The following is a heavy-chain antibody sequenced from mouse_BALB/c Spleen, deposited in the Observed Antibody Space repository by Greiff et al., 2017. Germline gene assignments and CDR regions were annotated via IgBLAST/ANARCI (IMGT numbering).Heavy chain of an antibody. CDR2: ISSGGSYT. V-gene: IGHV5-9-3*01. D-gene: IGHD1-1*01. CDR1: GFTFSSYA. Sequence: EVQLVESGGGLVKPGGSLKLSCAASGFTFSSYAMSWVRQTPEKRLEWVATISSGGSYTYYPDSVKGRFTISRDNAKNTLYLQMSSLRSEDTAMYYCARGGTTVVAPYAMDYWGQGTSVTVSS. J-gene: IGHJ4*01. CDR3: ARGGTTVVAPYAMDY.